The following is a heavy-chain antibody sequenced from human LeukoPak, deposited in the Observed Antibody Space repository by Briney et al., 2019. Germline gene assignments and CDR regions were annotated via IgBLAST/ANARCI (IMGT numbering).Heavy chain of an antibody. CDR2: ISWNSGSI. CDR3: VKDIFSALYYYGSGSYPAGTFDY. Sequence: GGSLRLSCAASGFTFSSYGMHWVRQAPGKGLEWVSGISWNSGSIGYADSVKGRFTISRDNAKNSLYLQMNSLRAEDTALYYCVKDIFSALYYYGSGSYPAGTFDYWGQGTLVTVSS. J-gene: IGHJ4*02. D-gene: IGHD3-10*01. V-gene: IGHV3-9*01. CDR1: GFTFSSYG.